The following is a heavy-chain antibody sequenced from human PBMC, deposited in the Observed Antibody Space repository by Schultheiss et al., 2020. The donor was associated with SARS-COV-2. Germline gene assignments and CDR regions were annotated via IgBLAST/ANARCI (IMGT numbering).Heavy chain of an antibody. V-gene: IGHV3-33*01. CDR2: IWYDGSNK. D-gene: IGHD2-2*02. CDR1: GFTFSSYG. J-gene: IGHJ6*03. Sequence: GGSLRLSCAASGFTFSSYGMHWVRQAPGKGLEWVAVIWYDGSNKYYADSVKGRFTISRDNSKNTLYLQMNSLRAEDTAVYYCARTVVVPAAIHYYYMDVWGKGTTVTVSS. CDR3: ARTVVVPAAIHYYYMDV.